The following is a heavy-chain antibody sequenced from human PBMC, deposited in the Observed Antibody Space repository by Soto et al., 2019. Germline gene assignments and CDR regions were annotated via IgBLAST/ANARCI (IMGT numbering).Heavy chain of an antibody. J-gene: IGHJ6*03. Sequence: QVQLQESGPGLVKPSQTLSLTCTVSGGSIISGGYYWSWIRQHPGKGLEWIGYIYYSGSTYYNPSLKSRVTISVDTSKNQFSLKLSSVTAADTAVYYCAIDLFTASAAYYYMDVWGKGTTVTVSS. CDR1: GGSIISGGYY. V-gene: IGHV4-31*03. CDR3: AIDLFTASAAYYYMDV. D-gene: IGHD2-2*01. CDR2: IYYSGST.